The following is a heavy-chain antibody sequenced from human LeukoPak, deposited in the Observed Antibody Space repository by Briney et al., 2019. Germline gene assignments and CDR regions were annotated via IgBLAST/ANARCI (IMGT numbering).Heavy chain of an antibody. Sequence: GEALKISCKGSGYRFTSYWIGWVRPMPGKGREWMGIIYPGDSDTRYNPSFQGHVTISADKSISTAYLQWSSLKASDTAMYYCARCASGYDRSAFDIWGQGTMVTVSS. CDR2: IYPGDSDT. V-gene: IGHV5-51*01. CDR3: ARCASGYDRSAFDI. J-gene: IGHJ3*02. CDR1: GYRFTSYW. D-gene: IGHD5-12*01.